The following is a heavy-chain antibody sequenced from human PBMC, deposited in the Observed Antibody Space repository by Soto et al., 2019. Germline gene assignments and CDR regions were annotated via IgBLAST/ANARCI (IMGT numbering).Heavy chain of an antibody. CDR1: GFTFSSYG. V-gene: IGHV3-30*18. J-gene: IGHJ4*02. Sequence: QVQLVESGGGVVQPGRSLRLSCAASGFTFSSYGMHWVRQAPGKGLEWVAVISYDGSNKYYADSVKGRFTISRDNSKNPLYLQMNSLRAEDTAVYYCAKRGDIAAALSSRARFFDYWGQGTLVTVSS. D-gene: IGHD6-13*01. CDR2: ISYDGSNK. CDR3: AKRGDIAAALSSRARFFDY.